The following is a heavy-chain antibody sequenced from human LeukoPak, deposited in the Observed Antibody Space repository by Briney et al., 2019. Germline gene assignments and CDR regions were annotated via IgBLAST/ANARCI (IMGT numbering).Heavy chain of an antibody. Sequence: AASVKVSCKASRGIFSIYSIRWAPYAPRQALEWMGRIIPSIGIANYAQKFQGRVTITADKSTSTAYMELSSLRSEDTAVYYCARVGTAMVDYWGQGTLVTVSS. D-gene: IGHD5-18*01. CDR2: IIPSIGIA. CDR3: ARVGTAMVDY. J-gene: IGHJ4*02. CDR1: RGIFSIYS. V-gene: IGHV1-69*04.